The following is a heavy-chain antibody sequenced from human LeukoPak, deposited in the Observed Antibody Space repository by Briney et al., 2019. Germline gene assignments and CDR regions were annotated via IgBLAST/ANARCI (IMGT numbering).Heavy chain of an antibody. CDR1: GFTFSSHV. D-gene: IGHD2-15*01. CDR3: AREDCSGGSCYEAPFDY. Sequence: GGSLRLSCAASGFTFSSHVMHWVRQAPGKGLEWVAVLWYDGSNKYYADSVKGRFTISRDNSKNTLYLQMHSLRAEDTAVYYCAREDCSGGSCYEAPFDYWGQGTLVTVSS. CDR2: LWYDGSNK. J-gene: IGHJ4*02. V-gene: IGHV3-33*01.